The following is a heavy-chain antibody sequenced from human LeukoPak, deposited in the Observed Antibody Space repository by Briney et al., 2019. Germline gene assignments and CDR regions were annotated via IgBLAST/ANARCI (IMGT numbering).Heavy chain of an antibody. CDR2: IRYDGSNK. V-gene: IGHV3-30*02. CDR1: GFTFSSYA. J-gene: IGHJ4*02. D-gene: IGHD3-22*01. CDR3: AKVFDSSGYYGQSYFDH. Sequence: GGSLRLSCAASGFTFSSYAMHWVRQAPGKGLEWVAFIRYDGSNKYYADSVKGRFTISRDNSKNTLYLQMNSLRAEDTAVYYCAKVFDSSGYYGQSYFDHWGQGTLVTVSS.